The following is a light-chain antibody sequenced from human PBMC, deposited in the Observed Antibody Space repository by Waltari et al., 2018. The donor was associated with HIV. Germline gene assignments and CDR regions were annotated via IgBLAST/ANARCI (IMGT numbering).Light chain of an antibody. CDR1: RSNLGSNY. CDR3: AAWDDSLSGYV. V-gene: IGLV1-47*01. Sequence: QSVLPQPPSASGTPGQRVTISCSGSRSNLGSNYVFWYQQLPGTAPKLLSYKNNQRPSGVPDRFSGSKSGTSASLAISGLRSEDEADYYCAAWDDSLSGYVFGTGTKVTVL. J-gene: IGLJ1*01. CDR2: KNN.